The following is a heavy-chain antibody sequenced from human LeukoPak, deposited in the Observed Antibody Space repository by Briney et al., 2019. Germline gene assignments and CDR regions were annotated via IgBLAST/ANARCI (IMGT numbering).Heavy chain of an antibody. CDR1: GGSISTSSYY. CDR3: ARRDCTSTSCYSGSYYFDY. V-gene: IGHV4-39*01. Sequence: PSETLSLTCTVSGGSISTSSYYWGWIRQPPGEGLEWIGSIYYSGSTYSNPSLKSRVTISVDTSKNQFSLKLSSVTAADTAVYYCARRDCTSTSCYSGSYYFDYWAQGTLVTVSS. D-gene: IGHD2-2*01. J-gene: IGHJ4*02. CDR2: IYYSGST.